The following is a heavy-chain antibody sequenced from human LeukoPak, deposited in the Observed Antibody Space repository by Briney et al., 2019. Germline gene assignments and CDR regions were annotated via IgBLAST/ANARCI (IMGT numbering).Heavy chain of an antibody. D-gene: IGHD3-16*01. CDR1: GFSLSTSGVG. V-gene: IGHV2-5*02. J-gene: IGHJ4*02. Sequence: ESGPTLVNPTETLTLTCTFSGFSLSTSGVGVGWIRQPPGKALEWLALIYWDDDKRHSPSLKSRLTITKDTSKNQVVLTMTNMDPVDTATYYCAHRRGGFETRIFDYWGQGTLVTVSS. CDR3: AHRRGGFETRIFDY. CDR2: IYWDDDK.